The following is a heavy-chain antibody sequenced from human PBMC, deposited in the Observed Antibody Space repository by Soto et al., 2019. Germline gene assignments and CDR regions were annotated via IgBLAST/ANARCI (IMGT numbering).Heavy chain of an antibody. CDR2: INGDGTTT. J-gene: IGHJ4*02. CDR1: GFTFSSYW. V-gene: IGHV3-74*01. D-gene: IGHD4-17*01. Sequence: EVQLVESGGGLVQPGGSLRLSCAASGFTFSSYWMHWVRQAPGKGLVWVSRINGDGTTTGYAVFVKGRFSISRDSVKNPLYPPMNSLRGEDTAVYYCVRDLSVTTKFDYWGQGTLVTVSS. CDR3: VRDLSVTTKFDY.